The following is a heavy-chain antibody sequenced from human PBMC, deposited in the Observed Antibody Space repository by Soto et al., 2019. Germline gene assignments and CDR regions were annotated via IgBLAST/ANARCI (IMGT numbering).Heavy chain of an antibody. J-gene: IGHJ4*02. CDR1: GFTFSSYA. D-gene: IGHD3-3*01. V-gene: IGHV3-23*01. CDR2: ISGSGGST. CDR3: AKDRVRFLEWLPAGYAGIDY. Sequence: PGGSLRLSCAASGFTFSSYAMSWVRQAPGKGLEWVSAISGSGGSTYYADSVKGRFTISRDNSKNTLYLQMNSLRAEDTAVYYCAKDRVRFLEWLPAGYAGIDYWGQGTLVTVSS.